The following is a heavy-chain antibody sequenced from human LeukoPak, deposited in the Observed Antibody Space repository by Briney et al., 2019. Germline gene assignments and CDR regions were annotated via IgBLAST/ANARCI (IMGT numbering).Heavy chain of an antibody. Sequence: GASVKVSCKASGGTFSSYAISWVRQAPGQGLEWMGGIIPIFGTANYAQKFQGRVTITAGESTSTAYMELSSLRSEDTAVYYCARDPGRDDAFDIWGQGTMVTVSS. J-gene: IGHJ3*02. CDR1: GGTFSSYA. CDR3: ARDPGRDDAFDI. CDR2: IIPIFGTA. D-gene: IGHD1-14*01. V-gene: IGHV1-69*13.